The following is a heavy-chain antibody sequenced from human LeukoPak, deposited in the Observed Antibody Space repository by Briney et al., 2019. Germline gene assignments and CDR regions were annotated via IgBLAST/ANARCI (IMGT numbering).Heavy chain of an antibody. D-gene: IGHD3-22*01. CDR3: ARARDSSGYQFKGFDY. Sequence: SETLSLTCTVSGGSLSSYYWSWIRQPPGKGLEWIGYVSYSGSTNYNPSLKSRLTISVDTSKNQFSLKLTSVTAADTAVYYCARARDSSGYQFKGFDYWGQGTLVTVSS. CDR1: GGSLSSYY. CDR2: VSYSGST. V-gene: IGHV4-59*08. J-gene: IGHJ4*02.